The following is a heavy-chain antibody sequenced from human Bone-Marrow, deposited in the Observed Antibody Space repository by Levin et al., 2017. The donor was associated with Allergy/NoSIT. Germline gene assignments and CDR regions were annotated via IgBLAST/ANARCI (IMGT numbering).Heavy chain of an antibody. J-gene: IGHJ4*02. Sequence: SETLSLTCTVSGDSMNSGDYYWNWIRQPPGKGREWIGYISYSGNTYYNSPLRSRVTISVDTSKKQFSLKLTSVTAADSAVYFCVRDARSSGRVFDTWGQGMLVTVSS. CDR1: GDSMNSGDYY. D-gene: IGHD6-19*01. CDR3: VRDARSSGRVFDT. V-gene: IGHV4-31*03. CDR2: ISYSGNT.